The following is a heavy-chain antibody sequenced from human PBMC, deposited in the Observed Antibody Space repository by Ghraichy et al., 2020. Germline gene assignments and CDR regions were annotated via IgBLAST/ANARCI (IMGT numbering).Heavy chain of an antibody. V-gene: IGHV3-33*01. CDR3: ARGGAIVVVPAALYSGYDRPNWGYGMDV. D-gene: IGHD2-2*01. CDR2: IWYDGSNK. CDR1: GFTFSSYG. J-gene: IGHJ6*02. Sequence: GGSLRLSCAASGFTFSSYGMHWVRQAPGKGLEWVAVIWYDGSNKYYADSVKGRFTISRDNSKNTLYLQMNSLRAEDTAVYYCARGGAIVVVPAALYSGYDRPNWGYGMDVWGQGPTVTVSS.